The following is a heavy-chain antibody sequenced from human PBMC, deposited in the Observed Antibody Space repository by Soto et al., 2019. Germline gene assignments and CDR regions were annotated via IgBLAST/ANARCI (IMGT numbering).Heavy chain of an antibody. D-gene: IGHD1-1*01. Sequence: QVQLQESGPGLVKPSETLSLTCTVSGDSITTNNYYWGWIRQSPGKGLEWMGSIHNMGGTYNNPSLKWRITMSADSSNNQLSLSLTFVTAADTAVYYCARQNRQLWPNFDFWGQGTLVAVSS. CDR1: GDSITTNNYY. V-gene: IGHV4-39*01. CDR3: ARQNRQLWPNFDF. J-gene: IGHJ4*02. CDR2: IHNMGGT.